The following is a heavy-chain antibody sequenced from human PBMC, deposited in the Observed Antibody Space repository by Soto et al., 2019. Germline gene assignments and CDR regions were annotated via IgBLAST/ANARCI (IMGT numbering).Heavy chain of an antibody. J-gene: IGHJ4*02. CDR3: ARDFAYFDS. CDR1: GGSFKGGSYS. CDR2: VYHTRRT. V-gene: IGHV4-61*01. D-gene: IGHD3-3*01. Sequence: SETLSLTCTVSGGSFKGGSYSWSWIRQPPGKGLEWIGYVYHTRRTSYNPSLKSRVSISMDTSKNQFSLNLDSVTAADTAVYFCARDFAYFDSWGQGTLVTVSS.